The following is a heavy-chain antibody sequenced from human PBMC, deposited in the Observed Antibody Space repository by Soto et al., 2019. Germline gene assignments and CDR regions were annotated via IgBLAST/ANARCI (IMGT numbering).Heavy chain of an antibody. J-gene: IGHJ4*02. D-gene: IGHD6-13*01. CDR3: AIRMYSTRWYYLDY. CDR1: GVTVSSYA. V-gene: IGHV3-23*01. Sequence: GGFLRLSCAASGVTVSSYALNWVRQAPGKGLEWVSGISASTYYADSVKGRFTISRDTSKNTLYLQTNSLRAEDTAIYFCAIRMYSTRWYYLDYWGQGTLVTVSS. CDR2: ISAST.